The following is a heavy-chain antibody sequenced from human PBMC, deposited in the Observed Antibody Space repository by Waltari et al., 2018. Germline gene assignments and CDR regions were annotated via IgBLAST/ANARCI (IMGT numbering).Heavy chain of an antibody. CDR3: ARDSGYSGYDWDGNNWFDP. J-gene: IGHJ5*02. CDR2: ISYDGSKK. Sequence: QVQLVESGGGVVQPGRSLRLSCAASGFTFSSYAMHWVRQAPGKGLEWVAVISYDGSKKYEADSVKGRCTISRDNSKNTLYLQMNSLGAEDTAVYYCARDSGYSGYDWDGNNWFDPWGQGTLVTVSS. V-gene: IGHV3-30-3*01. D-gene: IGHD5-12*01. CDR1: GFTFSSYA.